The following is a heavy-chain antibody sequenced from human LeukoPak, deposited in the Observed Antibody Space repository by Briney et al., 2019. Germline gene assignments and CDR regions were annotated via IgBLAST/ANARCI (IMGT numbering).Heavy chain of an antibody. J-gene: IGHJ3*02. CDR3: AKEAPGGAFDI. CDR2: IWYGGSNK. Sequence: GGSLRLSCAASGFTFSSYGMHWVRQAPGKELEWVAVIWYGGSNKYYADSVKGRFTISRDNSKNTLYLQMNSLRAEDTAVYYCAKEAPGGAFDIWGQGTMVTVSS. CDR1: GFTFSSYG. D-gene: IGHD3-10*01. V-gene: IGHV3-30*02.